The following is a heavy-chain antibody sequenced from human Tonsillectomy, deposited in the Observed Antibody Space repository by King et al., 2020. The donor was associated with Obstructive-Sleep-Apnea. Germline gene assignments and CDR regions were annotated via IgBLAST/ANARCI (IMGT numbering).Heavy chain of an antibody. D-gene: IGHD3-16*01. V-gene: IGHV3-74*01. CDR1: GFSFGSYW. J-gene: IGHJ3*01. Sequence: VQLVESGGGLAQPGGSLRLSCAASGFSFGSYWMHWVRQAPGKGLVWVSRINNDGSSTIYADSVKGRFTVSRDNTKNTVYLEMNSLRDEDTAVYSCARGGANFFDLWGQGTMAPVSS. CDR2: INNDGSST. CDR3: ARGGANFFDL.